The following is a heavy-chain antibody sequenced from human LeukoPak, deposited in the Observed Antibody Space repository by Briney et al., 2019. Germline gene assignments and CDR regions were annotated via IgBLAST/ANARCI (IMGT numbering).Heavy chain of an antibody. CDR3: ARAEAVAAVFDP. D-gene: IGHD6-19*01. CDR1: GGSLSSYY. CDR2: IYYSGST. V-gene: IGHV4-59*01. J-gene: IGHJ5*02. Sequence: SETLSLTCTVSGGSLSSYYWSWVRQPPGRGLEWIGYIYYSGSTNYNPSLKSRVTISVDTSKNQFSLKLSSVTAADTAVYYCARAEAVAAVFDPWGQGTLDTVSS.